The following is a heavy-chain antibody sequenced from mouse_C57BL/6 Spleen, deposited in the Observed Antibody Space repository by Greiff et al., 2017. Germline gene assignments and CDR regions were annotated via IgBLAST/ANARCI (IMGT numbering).Heavy chain of an antibody. CDR3: TRLQTFGGFAY. J-gene: IGHJ3*01. CDR1: GYTFTDYE. CDR2: IDPETGGT. Sequence: VQLQESGAELVRPGASVTLSCKASGYTFTDYEMHWVKQTPVHGLEWIGAIDPETGGTAYNQKFKGKAILTADKSSSTAYMELRSLTSEDSAVYYCTRLQTFGGFAYWGQGTLVTVSA. V-gene: IGHV1-15*01.